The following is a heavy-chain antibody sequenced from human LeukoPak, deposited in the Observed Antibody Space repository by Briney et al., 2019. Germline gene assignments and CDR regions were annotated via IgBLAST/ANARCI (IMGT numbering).Heavy chain of an antibody. Sequence: GGSLRLSCAASGFTFSSYAMIWVRQAPGKGLEWVSSLDSSGGRTYYLDSVKGRFTISRDNSKNTLYLQMNSLRAEDTAVYYCARSNPRWLQSSLGNWFDPWGQGTLVTVSS. CDR3: ARSNPRWLQSSLGNWFDP. V-gene: IGHV3-23*01. J-gene: IGHJ5*02. D-gene: IGHD5-24*01. CDR1: GFTFSSYA. CDR2: LDSSGGRT.